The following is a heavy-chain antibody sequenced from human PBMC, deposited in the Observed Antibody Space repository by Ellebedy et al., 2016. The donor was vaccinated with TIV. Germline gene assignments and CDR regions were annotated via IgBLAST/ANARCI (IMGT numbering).Heavy chain of an antibody. V-gene: IGHV3-7*05. Sequence: GGSLRLXXAASGFTFNSYWMTWVRQTPGKGLEWVANIKQDGSEKYYVDSVRGRFTISRADSKSTVYLQMNSLRADDTAVYFCAKDGRPLHWFDSWGQGILVTVSS. CDR3: AKDGRPLHWFDS. J-gene: IGHJ5*01. CDR2: IKQDGSEK. CDR1: GFTFNSYW.